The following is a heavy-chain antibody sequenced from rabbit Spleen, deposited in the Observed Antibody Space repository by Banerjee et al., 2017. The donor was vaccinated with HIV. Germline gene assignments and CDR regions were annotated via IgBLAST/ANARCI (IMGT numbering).Heavy chain of an antibody. J-gene: IGHJ4*01. D-gene: IGHD1-1*01. CDR2: IDVTKSGST. CDR3: VRDSDNSSGFGYAAM. Sequence: QSLEESGGDLVKPGASLTLTCTASGFSFSSSDYMCWVRQAPGKGLEWIACIDVTKSGSTYYASWAKGRLTISKTSSTTVTLQMTSLTAADTATYFCVRDSDNSSGFGYAAMWGQGTLHRL. V-gene: IGHV1S40*01. CDR1: GFSFSSSDY.